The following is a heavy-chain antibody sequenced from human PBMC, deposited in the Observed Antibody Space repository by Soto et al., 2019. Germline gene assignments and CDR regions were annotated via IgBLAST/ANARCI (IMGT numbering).Heavy chain of an antibody. CDR3: ARGISTTRYYYYYGMDV. J-gene: IGHJ6*02. Sequence: GASVKVSGKASGDTLTSYYLHWVRQAPGQGPEWMGIINPSGGITNDAQKFQDRVTMTSDTSTSTVYMELSSLRSEDTAVYYCARGISTTRYYYYYGMDVWGQGTTVTVSS. CDR2: INPSGGIT. V-gene: IGHV1-46*01. D-gene: IGHD2-2*01. CDR1: GDTLTSYY.